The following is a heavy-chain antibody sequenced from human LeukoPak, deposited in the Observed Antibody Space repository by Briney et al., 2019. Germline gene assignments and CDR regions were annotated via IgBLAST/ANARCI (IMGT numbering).Heavy chain of an antibody. D-gene: IGHD3-10*01. CDR3: VRCYYYGSGSYYFDY. J-gene: IGHJ4*02. CDR2: ISSNGGST. CDR1: GFTFSRYA. Sequence: GGSLRLSCSASGFTFSRYAMHWVRQAPGKGLEYVSAISSNGGSTYYADSVKGRFTISRDNSKNTLYLQMSSLRPEDTAVYYCVRCYYYGSGSYYFDYWGQGTPVTVSS. V-gene: IGHV3-64D*06.